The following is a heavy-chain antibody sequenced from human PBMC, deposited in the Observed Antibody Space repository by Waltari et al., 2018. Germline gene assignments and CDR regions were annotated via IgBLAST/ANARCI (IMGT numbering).Heavy chain of an antibody. Sequence: EVQLVESGGGLVHPGGSLRLSCEASGFTFSDYWMSWVRQAPGKGLGGGANVKEDGSAKQYVDSVRGRFTISRDNAKNSLYLQMNSLRAEDTAVYYCLGDYLGYWGQGTLVTVSS. V-gene: IGHV3-7*01. CDR2: VKEDGSAK. CDR3: LGDYLGY. J-gene: IGHJ4*02. CDR1: GFTFSDYW. D-gene: IGHD3-16*01.